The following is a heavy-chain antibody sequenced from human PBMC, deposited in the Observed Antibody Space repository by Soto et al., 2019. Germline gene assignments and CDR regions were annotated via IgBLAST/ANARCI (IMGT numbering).Heavy chain of an antibody. D-gene: IGHD2-15*01. J-gene: IGHJ3*01. Sequence: SETLSLTCTVSGGSISSSSYYWGWIRQPPGKGMEWIGSIYYSGSTYYNPSLKSRVTISVDTSKNQFSLKLSSVTAADTAVYYCAVYGSVNDCHTDGAFDVWGQGTMVTVSS. CDR2: IYYSGST. CDR1: GGSISSSSYY. CDR3: AVYGSVNDCHTDGAFDV. V-gene: IGHV4-39*01.